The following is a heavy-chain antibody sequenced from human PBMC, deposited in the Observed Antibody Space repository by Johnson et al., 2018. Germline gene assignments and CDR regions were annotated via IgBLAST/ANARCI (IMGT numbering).Heavy chain of an antibody. CDR2: IGTAGDT. J-gene: IGHJ3*02. D-gene: IGHD5-18*01. Sequence: VQLVQSGGGLVQPGGSLRLSCAASGFTFSSYDMHWVRQATGKGLEWVSAIGTAGDTYYPGSVKGRVTIYRENAKNSLYLQMNSLRAGDTAVYYCASPVDTAMADAFDIWGQGTMVTVSS. V-gene: IGHV3-13*01. CDR3: ASPVDTAMADAFDI. CDR1: GFTFSSYD.